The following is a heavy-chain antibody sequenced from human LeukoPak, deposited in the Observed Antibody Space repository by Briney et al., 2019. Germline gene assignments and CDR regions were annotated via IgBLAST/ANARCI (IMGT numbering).Heavy chain of an antibody. D-gene: IGHD6-19*01. Sequence: GGSLRLSCAASGFTFSSYSMHWVRQPPGKGREWVAVISYDGSNKYYADSVKGRFTISRDNSKNTLYLQMNSLRAEDTAVYHCARDEQWSGWFGAFDIWGQGTMVTVSS. J-gene: IGHJ3*02. CDR3: ARDEQWSGWFGAFDI. CDR2: ISYDGSNK. CDR1: GFTFSSYS. V-gene: IGHV3-30*04.